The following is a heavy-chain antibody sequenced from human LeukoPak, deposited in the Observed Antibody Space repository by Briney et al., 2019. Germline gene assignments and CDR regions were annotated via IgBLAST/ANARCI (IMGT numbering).Heavy chain of an antibody. CDR3: ATVTSHYYFDY. V-gene: IGHV4-59*03. J-gene: IGHJ4*02. CDR2: MYYSGST. D-gene: IGHD4-17*01. Sequence: SETLSLTCTVSGDSISSYYWSWVRQAPGKGLEWIGYMYYSGSTRYNPSLKTPLTMSVDTSKNQFSLKLSSVTAAETAVYYCATVTSHYYFDYWGQGTLVTVSS. CDR1: GDSISSYY.